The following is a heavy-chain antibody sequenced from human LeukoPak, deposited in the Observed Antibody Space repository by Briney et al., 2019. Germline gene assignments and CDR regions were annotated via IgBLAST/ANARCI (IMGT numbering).Heavy chain of an antibody. CDR2: IYHSGST. CDR3: ATTHNDFDMYYFDY. CDR1: GGSISSGGYY. J-gene: IGHJ4*02. Sequence: SETLSLTCTVSGGSISSGGYYWSWIRQPPGKGLEWIGYIYHSGSTYYNPSLKSRVTISVDRSKNQFSLKLSSVTAADTAVYYCATTHNDFDMYYFDYWGQGTLVTVSS. V-gene: IGHV4-30-2*01. D-gene: IGHD3-9*01.